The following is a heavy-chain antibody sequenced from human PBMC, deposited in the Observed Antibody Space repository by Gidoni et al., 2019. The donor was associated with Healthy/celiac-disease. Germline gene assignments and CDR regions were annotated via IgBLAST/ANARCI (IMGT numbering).Heavy chain of an antibody. CDR3: ARGIHPPKRDAGYMDV. J-gene: IGHJ6*03. V-gene: IGHV1-69*01. Sequence: QVQLVQSGAEVKKPGSSVNVSCKASGGTFSSYAIRWVRQAPGQGLEWMGGIIAIFGTANDAQKFQGRVTITADESASTAYMGLSSLRSEDTDVYYCARGIHPPKRDAGYMDVWGKGTTVTVSS. CDR1: GGTFSSYA. D-gene: IGHD1-20*01. CDR2: IIAIFGTA.